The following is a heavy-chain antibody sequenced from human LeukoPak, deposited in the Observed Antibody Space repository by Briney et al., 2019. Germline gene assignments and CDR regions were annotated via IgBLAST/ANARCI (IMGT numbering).Heavy chain of an antibody. CDR3: AKEDDDYVWGSYRTSPSGYFDY. J-gene: IGHJ4*02. Sequence: GGSLRLSCAASGFTFNNYAMSWVRQAPGKGLEWVSAIGGSGSSTYYTDSVKGRFTISRDNSKNTLYLQMNSLRAEDTAVYYCAKEDDDYVWGSYRTSPSGYFDYWGQGTLVTVSS. CDR2: IGGSGSST. V-gene: IGHV3-23*01. D-gene: IGHD3-16*02. CDR1: GFTFNNYA.